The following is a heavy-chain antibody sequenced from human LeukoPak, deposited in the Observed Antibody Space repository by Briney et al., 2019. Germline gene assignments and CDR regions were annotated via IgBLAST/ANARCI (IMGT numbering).Heavy chain of an antibody. V-gene: IGHV3-48*04. CDR2: ISSSGSTI. D-gene: IGHD5-18*01. CDR3: ARTNGGYSYGYFSDY. Sequence: GGSLRLSCAASGFTFSSYSMNWVRQAPGKGLEWVSSISSSGSTIYYADSVKGRFTISRDNAKNSLYLQMNSLRAEDTAVYYCARTNGGYSYGYFSDYWGQGTLVTVSS. J-gene: IGHJ4*02. CDR1: GFTFSSYS.